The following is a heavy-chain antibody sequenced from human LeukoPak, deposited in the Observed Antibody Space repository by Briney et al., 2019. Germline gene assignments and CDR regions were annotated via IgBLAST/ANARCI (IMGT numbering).Heavy chain of an antibody. CDR1: GGSISSSSYY. CDR2: IYYSGST. J-gene: IGHJ3*02. V-gene: IGHV4-39*07. CDR3: ARGPFSGSYSGAFDI. Sequence: SETLSLTCTVSGGSISSSSYYWGWIRQPPGKGLEWIGSIYYSGSTYYNPSLKSRVTISVDTSKNQFSLKLSSVTAADTAVYYCARGPFSGSYSGAFDIWGQRTMVTVSS. D-gene: IGHD1-26*01.